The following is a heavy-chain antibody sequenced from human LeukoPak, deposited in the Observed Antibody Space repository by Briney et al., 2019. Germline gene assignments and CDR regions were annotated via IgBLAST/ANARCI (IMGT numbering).Heavy chain of an antibody. J-gene: IGHJ4*02. Sequence: SETLSLTCAVYGGSFSGYYWSWIRQPPGRGLEWIGSIYYSGSTYYNPSLKSRVTISEDTSKKQFSLKLNSVTDADTAVYYCARHRIAARGSFDYWGQGTLVTVSS. D-gene: IGHD6-6*01. CDR1: GGSFSGYY. V-gene: IGHV4-34*01. CDR3: ARHRIAARGSFDY. CDR2: IYYSGST.